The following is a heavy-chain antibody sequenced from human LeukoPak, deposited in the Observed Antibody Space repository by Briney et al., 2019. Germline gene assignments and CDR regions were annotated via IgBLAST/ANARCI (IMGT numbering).Heavy chain of an antibody. V-gene: IGHV3-74*01. Sequence: GGSLRLSCAASGFTFSSYWMHWVRQAPGKGLVWVSRINSDGSSTSYADSVKGRCTISRDNAKNTLYLQMNSLRAEDTAVYYCARVRAVIAAIDYWGQGTLVTVSS. CDR1: GFTFSSYW. CDR3: ARVRAVIAAIDY. J-gene: IGHJ4*02. D-gene: IGHD6-25*01. CDR2: INSDGSST.